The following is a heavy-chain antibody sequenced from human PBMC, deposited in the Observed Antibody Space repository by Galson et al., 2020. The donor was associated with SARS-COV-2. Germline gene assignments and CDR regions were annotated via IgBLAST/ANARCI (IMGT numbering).Heavy chain of an antibody. D-gene: IGHD3-22*01. CDR1: GFTFSSYA. V-gene: IGHV3-30*01. CDR2: ISYDGSNK. Sequence: GGSLRLSCAASGFTFSSYAMHWVRQASGKGLEWVAVISYDGSNKYYADSVKGRFTISRDNSKNTLYLQMNSLRAEDTAVYYCARAPRNYYDSSGYYHIRSYFDYWGQGTLVTVSS. CDR3: ARAPRNYYDSSGYYHIRSYFDY. J-gene: IGHJ4*02.